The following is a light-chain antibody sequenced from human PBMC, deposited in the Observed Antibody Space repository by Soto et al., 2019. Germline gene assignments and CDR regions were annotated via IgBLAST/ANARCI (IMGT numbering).Light chain of an antibody. CDR1: QSVSRN. J-gene: IGKJ5*01. CDR3: QQYSNWPT. Sequence: EIVMTQSPATLSVSPLQTATXSCRASQSVSRNLAWYQQRPGQAPRLLISGASTRATGIAARFSGSGSGREFTLTISSLQSEDSALYYCQQYSNWPTFGQGTRLRL. V-gene: IGKV3-15*01. CDR2: GAS.